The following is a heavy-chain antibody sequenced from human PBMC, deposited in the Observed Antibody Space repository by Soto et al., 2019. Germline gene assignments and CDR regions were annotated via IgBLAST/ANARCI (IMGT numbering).Heavy chain of an antibody. CDR2: IIPILGIA. J-gene: IGHJ4*02. V-gene: IGHV1-69*02. CDR3: ARGYSYGFVNFDY. CDR1: GGTFSSYT. Sequence: QVQLVQSGAEVKKPGSSVKVSCKASGGTFSSYTISWVRQAPGQGLEWMGRIIPILGIANYAQKFQGRVTITADKSTSTAYIELSSLRSEDTAVYYCARGYSYGFVNFDYWGQGTLVTVSS. D-gene: IGHD5-18*01.